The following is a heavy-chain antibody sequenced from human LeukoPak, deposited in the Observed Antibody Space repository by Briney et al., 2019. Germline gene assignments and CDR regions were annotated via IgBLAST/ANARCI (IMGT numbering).Heavy chain of an antibody. CDR1: GFTFSSYA. V-gene: IGHV3-23*01. CDR3: AKDREYYGSGSYSDY. CDR2: ISGSGGST. Sequence: GGPLRLSCAASGFTFSSYAMSWVRQAPGKGLEWVSAISGSGGSTYYADSVKGRFTISRDNSKNTLYLQMNSLRAEDTAVYYCAKDREYYGSGSYSDYWGQGTLVTVSS. J-gene: IGHJ4*02. D-gene: IGHD3-10*01.